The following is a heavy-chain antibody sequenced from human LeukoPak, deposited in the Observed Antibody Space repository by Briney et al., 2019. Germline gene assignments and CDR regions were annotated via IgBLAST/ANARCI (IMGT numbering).Heavy chain of an antibody. J-gene: IGHJ4*02. V-gene: IGHV3-74*01. Sequence: GGSLRLSCAASGFTFSGARMHWVRQAPGKGLMWVSRINDDGSSTRHADSVKGRFTISRDNAKNTLYLQMNSLRAEDTAVYYCARVSGPGMNEYYHLWGQGTLVTVSS. D-gene: IGHD2-2*01. CDR2: INDDGSST. CDR3: ARVSGPGMNEYYHL. CDR1: GFTFSGAR.